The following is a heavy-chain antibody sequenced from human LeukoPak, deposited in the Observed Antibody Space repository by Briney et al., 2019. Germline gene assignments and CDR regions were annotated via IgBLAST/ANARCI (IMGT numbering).Heavy chain of an antibody. D-gene: IGHD1-20*01. CDR3: ARDHNWNCDY. CDR1: GFTFSSYS. CDR2: IWYDGSNQ. J-gene: IGHJ4*02. Sequence: AGGSLRLSCVASGFTFSSYSMHWVRQAPGKGLEWVAVIWYDGSNQYYADSVKGRFTISRDNSRNTLYLQMNSLRAEDTAVYYCARDHNWNCDYWGQGTLVTVSS. V-gene: IGHV3-33*01.